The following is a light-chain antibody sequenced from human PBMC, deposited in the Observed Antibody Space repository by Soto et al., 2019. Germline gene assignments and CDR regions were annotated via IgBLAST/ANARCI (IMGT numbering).Light chain of an antibody. V-gene: IGLV1-40*01. CDR2: GNT. CDR3: QSYDSSLSALYV. Sequence: QSVLTQPPSVSGAPGQRVTISCTRSSSNIGAGYEVNWYQHLPGAAPKLLIYGNTNRPSGVPDRFSGSKSGTSASLAITGLQAEDEADYYCQSYDSSLSALYVFGTGTKLTVL. J-gene: IGLJ1*01. CDR1: SSNIGAGYE.